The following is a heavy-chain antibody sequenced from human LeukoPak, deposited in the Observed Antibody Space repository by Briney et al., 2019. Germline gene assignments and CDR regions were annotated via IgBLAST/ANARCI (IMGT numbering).Heavy chain of an antibody. CDR3: ARDGYYDYVWGSYRFLPFYYYYMDV. V-gene: IGHV1-8*01. CDR2: MNPNSGNT. D-gene: IGHD3-16*02. Sequence: ASVKVSCKASGYTFTSYDINWVRQATGQGLEWMGWMNPNSGNTGYAQKFQGRVTMTRNTSISTAYMELSRLRSDDTDVYYCARDGYYDYVWGSYRFLPFYYYYMDVWGKGTTVTISS. CDR1: GYTFTSYD. J-gene: IGHJ6*03.